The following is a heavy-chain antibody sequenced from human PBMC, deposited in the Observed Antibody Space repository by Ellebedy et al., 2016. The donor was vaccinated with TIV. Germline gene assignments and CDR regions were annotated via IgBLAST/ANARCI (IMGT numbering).Heavy chain of an antibody. V-gene: IGHV3-11*05. CDR1: GLRFSDYY. J-gene: IGHJ4*02. CDR2: ISPSSHYT. Sequence: GGSLRLXXAASGLRFSDYYMNWIRQSPGKGLEWLSTISPSSHYTPYADSVKGRFTISRDNAKNLVFLQLNSLRAEDTAIYYCAREDNHARLPDSWGQGTLVTVSS. CDR3: AREDNHARLPDS.